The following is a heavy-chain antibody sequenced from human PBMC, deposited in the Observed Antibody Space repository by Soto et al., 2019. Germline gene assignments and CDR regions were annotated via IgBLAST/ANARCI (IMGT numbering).Heavy chain of an antibody. CDR1: GGSFSGYY. J-gene: IGHJ4*02. V-gene: IGHV4-34*01. CDR3: ARVDNWGTIDY. CDR2: INHSGSS. Sequence: QVQLQQWGAGLLKPSETLSLTCDVYGGSFSGYYWSWIRQPPGKGLEWIGEINHSGSSNYSPSLKSRVIISVDTSKSQFSLKLSSVTAADTAVYYCARVDNWGTIDYRGQGTLVTVSS. D-gene: IGHD7-27*01.